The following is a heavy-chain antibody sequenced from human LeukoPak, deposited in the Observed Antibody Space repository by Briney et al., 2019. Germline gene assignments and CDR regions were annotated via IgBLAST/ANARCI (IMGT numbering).Heavy chain of an antibody. Sequence: ASVKVSCKASGYTFTSYAMNWVRQAPGQGLEWMGWINTNTGNPTYAQGFTGRFVFSLDTSVSTAYLQISSLKAEDTAVYYCARAGEITMIVVVKGWFDPWGQGTLVTVSS. J-gene: IGHJ5*02. CDR1: GYTFTSYA. CDR2: INTNTGNP. V-gene: IGHV7-4-1*02. CDR3: ARAGEITMIVVVKGWFDP. D-gene: IGHD3-22*01.